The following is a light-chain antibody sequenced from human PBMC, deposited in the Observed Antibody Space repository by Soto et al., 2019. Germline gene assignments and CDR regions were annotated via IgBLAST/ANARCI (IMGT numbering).Light chain of an antibody. CDR1: ETTSNW. Sequence: DIQMTQSPSTLSASVGDSVNFTCRASETTSNWLAWYQQKPGKAPKLLIYKASTLEKGVPSRFRGSGAGTDFTLTITHLQPDDFATYFCQQYNSYPLTFGGETTEDI. CDR2: KAS. J-gene: IGKJ4*01. CDR3: QQYNSYPLT. V-gene: IGKV1-5*03.